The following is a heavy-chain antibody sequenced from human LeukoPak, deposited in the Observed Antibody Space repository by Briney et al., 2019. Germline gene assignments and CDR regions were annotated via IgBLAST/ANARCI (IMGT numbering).Heavy chain of an antibody. CDR1: GGSFSGYY. D-gene: IGHD6-19*01. Sequence: NPSETLSLTCAVYGGSFSGYYWSWIRQPPGKGLEWIGEINHSGSTNYNPSLKSRVTISVDTSRNQFSLKLNSVTAADTAVYYCASLAVAGLSEGYWGQGTLVIVSS. CDR3: ASLAVAGLSEGY. J-gene: IGHJ4*02. CDR2: INHSGST. V-gene: IGHV4-34*01.